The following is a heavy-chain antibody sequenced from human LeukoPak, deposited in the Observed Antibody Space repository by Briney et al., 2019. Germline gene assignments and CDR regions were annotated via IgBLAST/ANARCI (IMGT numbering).Heavy chain of an antibody. J-gene: IGHJ3*02. CDR2: IYYSGST. CDR3: ARTMIRQSDAFDI. D-gene: IGHD3-22*01. CDR1: GVSFSGYY. Sequence: KPSETLSLTCAVYGVSFSGYYWSWIRQHPGKGLEWIGYIYYSGSTYYNPSLKSRVTISVDTSKNQFSLKLSSVTAADTAVYYCARTMIRQSDAFDIWGQGTMVTVSS. V-gene: IGHV4-31*11.